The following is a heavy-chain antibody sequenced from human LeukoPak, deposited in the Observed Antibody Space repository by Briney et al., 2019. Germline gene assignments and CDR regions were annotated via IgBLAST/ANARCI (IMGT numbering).Heavy chain of an antibody. CDR3: ARVSPGRSYYYGSGSYSNWFDP. Sequence: SEALSLTCAVYGGSFSGYYWSWIRQPPGKGLEWIGEINHSGSTNYNPSLKSRVTISVDTSKNQFSLKLSSVTAADTAVYYCARVSPGRSYYYGSGSYSNWFDPWGQGTLVTVSS. V-gene: IGHV4-34*01. D-gene: IGHD3-10*01. CDR1: GGSFSGYY. CDR2: INHSGST. J-gene: IGHJ5*02.